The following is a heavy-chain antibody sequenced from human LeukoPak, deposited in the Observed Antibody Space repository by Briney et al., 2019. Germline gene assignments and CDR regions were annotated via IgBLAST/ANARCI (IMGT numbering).Heavy chain of an antibody. D-gene: IGHD1-26*01. CDR1: GFTFSSYA. CDR3: AKDLSGSYYGGEGYDY. CDR2: ISGSGGST. V-gene: IGHV3-23*01. J-gene: IGHJ4*02. Sequence: PGGSLRLSCAASGFTFSSYAMSWVRQAPGKGLEWVSAISGSGGSTYYADSVKGRFTISRDNSKNTLYLQMNSLRAEDTAVYYCAKDLSGSYYGGEGYDYWGQGTLVTVSS.